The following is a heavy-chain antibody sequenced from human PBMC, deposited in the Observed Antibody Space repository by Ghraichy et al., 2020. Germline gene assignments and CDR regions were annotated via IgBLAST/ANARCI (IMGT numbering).Heavy chain of an antibody. V-gene: IGHV4-34*01. D-gene: IGHD1-1*01. CDR3: ARGRRYREYYFDY. CDR2: INHSGST. Sequence: SETLSLTCAVYGGSFSGYYWSWIRQPPGKGLEWIGEINHSGSTNYNPSLKSRVTISVDTSKNQFSLKLSSVTAADTAVYYCARGRRYREYYFDYWGQGTLVTVSS. CDR1: GGSFSGYY. J-gene: IGHJ4*02.